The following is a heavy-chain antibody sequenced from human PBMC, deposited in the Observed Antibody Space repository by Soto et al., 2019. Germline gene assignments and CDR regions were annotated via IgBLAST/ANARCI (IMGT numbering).Heavy chain of an antibody. CDR1: GFTFSDYY. Sequence: GGSLRLSCAASGFTFSDYYMSWIRQAPGKGLEWVSYISSSGSTIYYADSVKGRFTISRDNAKNSLYLQMNSLRAEDTAVYYCARVNVGYCSSTSCRYYYGMDVWGQGTTVTVPS. CDR3: ARVNVGYCSSTSCRYYYGMDV. CDR2: ISSSGSTI. D-gene: IGHD2-2*01. J-gene: IGHJ6*02. V-gene: IGHV3-11*01.